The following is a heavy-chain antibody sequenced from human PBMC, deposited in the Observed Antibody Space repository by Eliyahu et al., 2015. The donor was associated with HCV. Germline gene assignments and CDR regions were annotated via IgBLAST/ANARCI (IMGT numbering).Heavy chain of an antibody. CDR2: IYYSGST. CDR1: GGXISSSSYY. V-gene: IGHV4-39*01. D-gene: IGHD6-19*01. CDR3: ARGSGWYNWFDP. Sequence: QLQLQESGPGLVKPSETXSLTCTVSGGXISSSSYYWGWXRQPPGKGLXWIGSIYYSGSTYYNPSLKSRVTISVDTSKNQFSLKLSSVTAADTAVYYCARGSGWYNWFDPWGQGTLVTVSS. J-gene: IGHJ5*02.